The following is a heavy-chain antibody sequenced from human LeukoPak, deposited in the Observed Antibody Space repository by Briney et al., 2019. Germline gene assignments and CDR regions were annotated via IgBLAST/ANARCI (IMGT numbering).Heavy chain of an antibody. CDR2: INAGNGNT. J-gene: IGHJ4*02. D-gene: IGHD6-13*01. CDR3: ARVARYSSSWVQIDY. CDR1: GYTFTSHA. Sequence: ASVKVSCKASGYTFTSHAMHWVRQAPGQRLEWMGWINAGNGNTKYSQKFQGRVTITRDTSASTAYMELSSLRSEDTAVYYCARVARYSSSWVQIDYWGQGTLVTVSS. V-gene: IGHV1-3*01.